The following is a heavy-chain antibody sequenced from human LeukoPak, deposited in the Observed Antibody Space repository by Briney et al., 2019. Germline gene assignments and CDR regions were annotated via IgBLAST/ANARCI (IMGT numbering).Heavy chain of an antibody. CDR2: MNPTSGNT. CDR3: ARDNSVRDEAWWFNP. V-gene: IGHV1-8*01. Sequence: ASVKVSCKASGYTFTNYDINWVRQATGQGLEWMGWMNPTSGNTGYAQKFQGRVTMTRNTSISTAYMELSSLRSEDTAVYYCARDNSVRDEAWWFNPWAQGTLVTVSS. CDR1: GYTFTNYD. D-gene: IGHD5-24*01. J-gene: IGHJ5*02.